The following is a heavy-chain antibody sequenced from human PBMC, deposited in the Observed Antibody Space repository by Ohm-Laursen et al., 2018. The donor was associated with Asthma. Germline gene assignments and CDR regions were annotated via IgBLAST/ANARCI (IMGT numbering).Heavy chain of an antibody. V-gene: IGHV3-30*03. Sequence: SLRLSCTASGFTFSSYAMHWVRQAPGKGLEWMTFISFDGINQYYADSVKGRFTISRDNSKNTLFLQMSSLRPEDTAVYYCATDGYHQRYVYGMDVWGQGTTVTVSS. CDR2: ISFDGINQ. CDR3: ATDGYHQRYVYGMDV. D-gene: IGHD6-13*01. J-gene: IGHJ6*02. CDR1: GFTFSSYA.